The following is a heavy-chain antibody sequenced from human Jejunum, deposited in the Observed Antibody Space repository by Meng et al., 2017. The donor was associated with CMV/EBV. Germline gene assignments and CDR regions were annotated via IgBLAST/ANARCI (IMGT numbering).Heavy chain of an antibody. CDR2: INSDGSST. V-gene: IGHV3-74*01. CDR1: GFNCSSYW. Sequence: SGFNCSSYWMHWVRQAPGKGLVGVSRINSDGSSTSYADSVKGRFTISRDNAKNTLYLQMNSLTAEDTAVYYCASRRSVSGSLNWYFDLWGRGTLVTVSS. CDR3: ASRRSVSGSLNWYFDL. D-gene: IGHD6-19*01. J-gene: IGHJ2*01.